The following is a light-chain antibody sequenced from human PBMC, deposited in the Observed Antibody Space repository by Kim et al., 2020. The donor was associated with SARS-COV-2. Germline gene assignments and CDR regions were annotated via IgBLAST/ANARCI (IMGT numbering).Light chain of an antibody. CDR3: QQYGSSPRT. J-gene: IGKJ1*01. V-gene: IGKV3-20*01. CDR1: QSVSSNY. CDR2: GAS. Sequence: SPGESATRSCRASQSVSSNYLAWYQQKPGQAPRLLIYGASSRATGIPDRFSGSGSGTDFTLTISRLEPDDFAVYYCQQYGSSPRTFGQGTKVDIK.